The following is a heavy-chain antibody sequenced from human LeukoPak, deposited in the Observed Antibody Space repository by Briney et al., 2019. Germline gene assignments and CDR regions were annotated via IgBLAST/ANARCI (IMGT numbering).Heavy chain of an antibody. Sequence: GGCLRLSCAASGFTFSSYSMNWVRQAPGKGREWVSSISSSSSYIYYADSVKGRFTISRDNAKTSLYLQMNSLRAEDTAVYYCARDDIVVVPAASYFDYWGQGTLVTVSS. CDR1: GFTFSSYS. D-gene: IGHD2-2*01. J-gene: IGHJ4*02. CDR3: ARDDIVVVPAASYFDY. V-gene: IGHV3-21*01. CDR2: ISSSSSYI.